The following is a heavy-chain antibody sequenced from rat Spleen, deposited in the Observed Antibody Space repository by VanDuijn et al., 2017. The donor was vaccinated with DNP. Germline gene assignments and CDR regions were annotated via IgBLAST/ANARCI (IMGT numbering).Heavy chain of an antibody. V-gene: IGHV3-1*01. D-gene: IGHD1-2*01. CDR2: INYSGTT. J-gene: IGHJ2*01. CDR1: GYSITSNY. Sequence: EVQFQESGPGLVKSSQSLSLTCSVTGYSITSNYWAWIRKFPGNKMEWMGYINYSGTTAYNPSLRSRISITRDTSKNQFFLQLNSVTTEDTATYYCARSDYYGSFRPFAYWGQGVMVTVSS. CDR3: ARSDYYGSFRPFAY.